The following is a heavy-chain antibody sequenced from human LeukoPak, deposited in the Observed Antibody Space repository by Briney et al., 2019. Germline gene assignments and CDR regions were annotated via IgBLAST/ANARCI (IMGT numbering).Heavy chain of an antibody. CDR3: ARPTWPYTLYAFDI. Sequence: GGSLRLSCAASGFTFSSYAMHWVRQAPGKGLEWVAVISYDGSNKYYADSVKGRFTISRDNSKNTLYLQMSSLRAEDTAVYYCARPTWPYTLYAFDIWGQGTMVTVSS. CDR2: ISYDGSNK. CDR1: GFTFSSYA. J-gene: IGHJ3*02. D-gene: IGHD2-2*02. V-gene: IGHV3-30*04.